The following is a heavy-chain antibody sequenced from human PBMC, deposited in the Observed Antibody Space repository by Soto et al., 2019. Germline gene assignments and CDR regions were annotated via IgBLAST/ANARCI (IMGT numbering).Heavy chain of an antibody. V-gene: IGHV2-5*02. CDR1: WFSLSSTRMA. CDR2: IYWDDDK. Sequence: QITLKESGPPLVKPTQPLTLTCTFSWFSLSSTRMAVGWIRQPPGKALEWIALIYWDDDKRYRPFLKSRLTIPKDTSKNQVVLTMSNMDPVDTARYYCAHIVVAGLGYYFDYWGQGTLVTVSS. D-gene: IGHD6-19*01. CDR3: AHIVVAGLGYYFDY. J-gene: IGHJ4*02.